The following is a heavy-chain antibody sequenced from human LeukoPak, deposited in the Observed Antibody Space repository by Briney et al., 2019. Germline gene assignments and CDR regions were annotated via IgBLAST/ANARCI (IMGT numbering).Heavy chain of an antibody. Sequence: GGSLRLSCAASRFTFSSYWMHWVRQAPGKGLVWVSRIKSDGSSTSYADSVKGRFTISRDNSKNTMFLQMNSLRAEDTAVYYCAKELSGGWPFDYWGQGALVTVSS. CDR2: IKSDGSST. CDR3: AKELSGGWPFDY. CDR1: RFTFSSYW. J-gene: IGHJ4*02. D-gene: IGHD6-19*01. V-gene: IGHV3-74*01.